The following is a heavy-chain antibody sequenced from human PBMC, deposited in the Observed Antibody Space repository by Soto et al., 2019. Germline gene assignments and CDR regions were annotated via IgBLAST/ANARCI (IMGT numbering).Heavy chain of an antibody. V-gene: IGHV4-30-2*01. Sequence: QLQLQESGSRLVKASQTLSLTCAVSGGSISSGGFSCNWIRQPPGKGLEWIGYIYHSGSTYFNPSLKSRVTMLVYRSTNQVSLKLSSVTAADTAVYYCASRVSDYFDYWGQGTPVTVSS. CDR1: GGSISSGGFS. J-gene: IGHJ4*02. CDR2: IYHSGST. D-gene: IGHD6-19*01. CDR3: ASRVSDYFDY.